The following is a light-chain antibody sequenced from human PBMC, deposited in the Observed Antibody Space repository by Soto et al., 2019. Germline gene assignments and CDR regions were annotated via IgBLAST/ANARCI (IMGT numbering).Light chain of an antibody. Sequence: EAVMTQSPVTLSVSPGERATLSCRASQSVTTNLAWYQQKPGQAPRLLIYSASTRAAGIPDRFSGSGSGTEFTLTISSLQSEDFAIYYCQQYNNWPPLTFGGGNKVETK. V-gene: IGKV3-15*01. J-gene: IGKJ4*01. CDR2: SAS. CDR1: QSVTTN. CDR3: QQYNNWPPLT.